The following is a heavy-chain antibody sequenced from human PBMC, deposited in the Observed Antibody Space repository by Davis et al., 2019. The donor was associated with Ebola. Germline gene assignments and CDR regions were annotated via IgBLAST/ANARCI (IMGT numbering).Heavy chain of an antibody. CDR2: ISYDGSNK. V-gene: IGHV3-30*18. CDR1: GFTFSSYG. D-gene: IGHD3-16*01. J-gene: IGHJ6*02. CDR3: AKALGFGYYYYYGMDV. Sequence: GESLKISCAASGFTFSSYGMHWVRQAPGKGLEWVAVISYDGSNKYYADSVKGRFTISRDNSKNTLYLQMNSLRAEDTAVYYCAKALGFGYYYYYGMDVWGQGTTVTVSS.